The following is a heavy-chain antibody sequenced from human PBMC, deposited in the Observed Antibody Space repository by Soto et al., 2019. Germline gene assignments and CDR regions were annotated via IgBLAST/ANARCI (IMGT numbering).Heavy chain of an antibody. D-gene: IGHD2-21*01. CDR1: GGSFSMTTYY. J-gene: IGHJ4*02. CDR3: VSQVPGIANYFDY. CDR2: VYYTGIT. Sequence: PSKTLSLTCPVSGGSFSMTTYYWGWIRQPPGKGLEWIGSVYYTGITYSNPSLRSRLTISIDTSMQQFSLKLSSVTAADTAVYYCVSQVPGIANYFDYWGQGALVTVSS. V-gene: IGHV4-39*01.